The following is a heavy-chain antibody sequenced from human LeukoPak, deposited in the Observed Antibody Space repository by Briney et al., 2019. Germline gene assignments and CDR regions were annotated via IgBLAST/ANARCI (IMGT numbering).Heavy chain of an antibody. D-gene: IGHD4-23*01. V-gene: IGHV4-34*01. CDR2: INHSGST. CDR1: GGSFSGYY. J-gene: IGHJ4*02. Sequence: LETLPLTCAVSGGSFSGYYWSWIRQPPGKGLEWIGEINHSGSTNYNPSLKSRVTISVDTSKNQCSLTLSSVTAADTAVYYCAREQRYGGNSEDYWGQGTRVTVSS. CDR3: AREQRYGGNSEDY.